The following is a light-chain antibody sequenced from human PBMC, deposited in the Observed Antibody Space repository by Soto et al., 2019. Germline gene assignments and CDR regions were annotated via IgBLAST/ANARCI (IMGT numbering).Light chain of an antibody. CDR3: QHYNSYQEA. Sequence: DIQMAQPPSTLSGSVGYRVSLTCRTSQTISSWLAWYQQKPGKAPKLLIYKASTLKSGVPSRFRGSRSGKEFTLTISSLQPDDVATYYCQHYNSYQEAFGQGTKVDI. CDR1: QTISSW. J-gene: IGKJ1*01. CDR2: KAS. V-gene: IGKV1-5*03.